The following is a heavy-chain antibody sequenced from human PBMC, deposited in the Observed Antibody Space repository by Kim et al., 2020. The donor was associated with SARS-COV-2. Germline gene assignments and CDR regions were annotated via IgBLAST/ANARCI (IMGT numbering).Heavy chain of an antibody. D-gene: IGHD6-19*01. V-gene: IGHV3-23*01. CDR2: ISGSGGST. CDR1: GFTFSSYA. CDR3: AKGEQWLVRRGLFDY. J-gene: IGHJ4*02. Sequence: GGSLRLSCAASGFTFSSYAMSWVRQAPGKGLEWVSAISGSGGSTYYADSVKGRFTISRDNSKNTLYLQMNSLRAEDTAVYYCAKGEQWLVRRGLFDYWGQGTLVTVSS.